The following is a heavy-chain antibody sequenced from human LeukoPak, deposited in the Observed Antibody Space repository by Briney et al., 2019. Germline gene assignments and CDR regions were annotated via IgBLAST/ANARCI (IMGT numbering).Heavy chain of an antibody. CDR1: GFTFSSYG. D-gene: IGHD3/OR15-3a*01. Sequence: PGGSLRLSCAASGFTFSSYGVSWVRQPPGKGLEWIGSIYYSGNTYYNASLKSQVSISIDTSKNQFSLRLTSVTAADTAVYYCARQTGSGLFILPGGQGTLVTVSS. CDR3: ARQTGSGLFILP. J-gene: IGHJ4*02. V-gene: IGHV4-39*01. CDR2: IYYSGNT.